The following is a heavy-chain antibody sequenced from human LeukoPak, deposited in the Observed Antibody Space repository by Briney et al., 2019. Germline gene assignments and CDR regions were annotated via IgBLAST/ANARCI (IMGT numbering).Heavy chain of an antibody. V-gene: IGHV3-23*01. CDR2: ITANGGRT. D-gene: IGHD3-10*01. CDR1: GFTFSSNA. CDR3: AKGGAAPGSGGDFFDY. Sequence: GGSLRLSCAASGFTFSSNAMTWVRQAPGKGLEWVSVITANGGRTYYADSVKGRFTISRDNSKNTLSLQMNSLRADDTAVYYCAKGGAAPGSGGDFFDYWGQGTLVTVSS. J-gene: IGHJ4*02.